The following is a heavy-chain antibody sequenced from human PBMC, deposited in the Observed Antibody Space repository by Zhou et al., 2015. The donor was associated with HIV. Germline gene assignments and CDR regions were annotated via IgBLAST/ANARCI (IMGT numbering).Heavy chain of an antibody. D-gene: IGHD5-18*01. Sequence: QVLLVQSGAEVKKPGSSVKVSCEASGGTFSNYAVSWVRQAPGQGLEWMGAIIPMFGTVRYAQKFQGRVTLTADRSTNTAYMELSSLRSEDTAVYYCARRGIQQWFDSFDIWGQGTTVTVSS. J-gene: IGHJ3*02. V-gene: IGHV1-69*06. CDR2: IIPMFGTV. CDR1: GGTFSNYA. CDR3: ARRGIQQWFDSFDI.